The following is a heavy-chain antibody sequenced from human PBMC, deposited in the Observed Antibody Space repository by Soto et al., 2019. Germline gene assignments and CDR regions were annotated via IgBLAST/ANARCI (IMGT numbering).Heavy chain of an antibody. V-gene: IGHV4-59*11. D-gene: IGHD1-26*01. CDR3: ARDGREASGIDV. Sequence: QVQLEESGPGLVKPSETLSLTCTVSGGSISSHYWSWVRQAPGKGLEWIGCIYYRGNTFYNPSLKSGGSISVDTSNNQFSLKLDSVTPADTAVYYCARDGREASGIDVWGQGTAVTVAS. CDR1: GGSISSHY. J-gene: IGHJ6*02. CDR2: IYYRGNT.